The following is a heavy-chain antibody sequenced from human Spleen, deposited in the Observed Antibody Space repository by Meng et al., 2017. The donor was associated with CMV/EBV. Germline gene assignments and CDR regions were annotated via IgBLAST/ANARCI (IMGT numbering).Heavy chain of an antibody. D-gene: IGHD2-2*01. J-gene: IGHJ6*02. CDR3: ARDTSSTLGYYYYGMDV. CDR2: IIPIFGTA. Sequence: SVKVSCKASGGTFSSYAISWVRQAPGQGLEWMGGIIPIFGTANYAQKFQGRVTITTDESTSTAYMELSSLRSEDTAVYYCARDTSSTLGYYYYGMDVWGQGTTVTVSS. V-gene: IGHV1-69*05. CDR1: GGTFSSYA.